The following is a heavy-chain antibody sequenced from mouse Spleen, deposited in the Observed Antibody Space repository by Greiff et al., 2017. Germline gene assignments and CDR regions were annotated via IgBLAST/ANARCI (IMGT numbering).Heavy chain of an antibody. D-gene: IGHD1-1*01. CDR3: ARRENYYYDPGAMDY. CDR1: GYTFTSYW. J-gene: IGHJ4*01. V-gene: IGHV1-64*01. CDR2: IHPNSGST. Sequence: QVQLQQPGAELVKPGASVKLSCKASGYTFTSYWMHWVKQRPGQGLEWIGMIHPNSGSTNYNEKFKSKATLTVDKSSSTAYMQLSSLTSEDSAVYYCARRENYYYDPGAMDYWGQGTSVTVSS.